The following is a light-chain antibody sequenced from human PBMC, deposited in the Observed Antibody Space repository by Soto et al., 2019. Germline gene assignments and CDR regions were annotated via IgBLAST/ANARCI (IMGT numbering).Light chain of an antibody. Sequence: EIVLTQSPATLSLSPGERATLSCRASQSVSSYLAWYQQKPGQAPRLLIYDASNRATGIPARFSGSGSGTDFPLTISRLEPEDFAIYYWQQRSNWLTFGGGTKVEIK. J-gene: IGKJ4*01. CDR1: QSVSSY. CDR2: DAS. V-gene: IGKV3-11*01. CDR3: QQRSNWLT.